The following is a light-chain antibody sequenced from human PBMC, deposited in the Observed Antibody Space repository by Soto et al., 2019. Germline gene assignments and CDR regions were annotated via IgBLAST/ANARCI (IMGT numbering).Light chain of an antibody. Sequence: DIQLTQSPSSLSASVGDRVTITCRASQIISSYLNWYQHKPGVAPKLLIYATSSLQSGVSSRFSGSGSGTKFTLTISSLQPEDFATYSCQQSYTLPLTFGGGTKVETK. J-gene: IGKJ4*02. CDR3: QQSYTLPLT. CDR2: ATS. CDR1: QIISSY. V-gene: IGKV1-39*01.